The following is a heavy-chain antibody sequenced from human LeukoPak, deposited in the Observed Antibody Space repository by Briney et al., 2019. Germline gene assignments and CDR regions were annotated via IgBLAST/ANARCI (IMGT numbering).Heavy chain of an antibody. CDR1: GGTFSSYA. Sequence: SVKVSCKASGGTFSSYAISWVRQAPGQGLEWMGGTIPIFGTANYARKFQGRVTITADESTSTAYMELSSLRSEDTAVYYCARVGDYGSGSYFFDYWGQGTLVTVSS. V-gene: IGHV1-69*01. J-gene: IGHJ4*02. CDR2: TIPIFGTA. D-gene: IGHD3-10*01. CDR3: ARVGDYGSGSYFFDY.